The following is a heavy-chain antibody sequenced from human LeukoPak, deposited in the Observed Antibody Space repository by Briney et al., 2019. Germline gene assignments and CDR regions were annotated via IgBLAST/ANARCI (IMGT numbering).Heavy chain of an antibody. D-gene: IGHD6-19*01. CDR3: AKGPRYSSGWYYFDY. J-gene: IGHJ4*02. Sequence: GRSLRLSCAASGFTFDDYAMHWVRQAPGKGLEWVSGISWNSGSIGYADSVKGRFTISRDNAKNSLYLQMNSLRAEDTALHYCAKGPRYSSGWYYFDYWGQGTLVTVSS. CDR1: GFTFDDYA. CDR2: ISWNSGSI. V-gene: IGHV3-9*01.